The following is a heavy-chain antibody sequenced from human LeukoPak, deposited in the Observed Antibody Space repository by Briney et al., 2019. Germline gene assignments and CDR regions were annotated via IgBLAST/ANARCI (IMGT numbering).Heavy chain of an antibody. V-gene: IGHV3-21*06. CDR1: GFIFSSYS. CDR2: ISTSSSYI. CDR3: ARDSQAYCSGGSCSMFDF. D-gene: IGHD2-15*01. Sequence: GGSLRLSCAASGFIFSSYSMNWVRQAPGKGLEWVSSISTSSSYIYYADSVKGRFTISRDNAKNSLYLQMNSLRAEDTAVYYCARDSQAYCSGGSCSMFDFWGQGTLVTVSS. J-gene: IGHJ4*02.